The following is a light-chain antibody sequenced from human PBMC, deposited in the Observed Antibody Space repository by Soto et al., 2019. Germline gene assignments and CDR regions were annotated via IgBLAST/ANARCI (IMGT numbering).Light chain of an antibody. CDR3: QSYDSSLSGSA. J-gene: IGLJ1*01. V-gene: IGLV1-40*01. CDR1: SSNIGAGYD. CDR2: GNT. Sequence: QSVLTQPPSVSGAPGQRVTISCTGSSSNIGAGYDVHWFQQLPGRAPKLLIYGNTNRPSGVPDRISGSKSGTSASLAITGLQAEDEADYYCQSYDSSLSGSAFGTGTKVTV.